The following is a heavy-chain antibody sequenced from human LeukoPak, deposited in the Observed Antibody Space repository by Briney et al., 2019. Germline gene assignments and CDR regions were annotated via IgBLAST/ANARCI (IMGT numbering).Heavy chain of an antibody. V-gene: IGHV1-2*02. CDR1: GYTFTGYY. CDR2: INPNSGGT. J-gene: IGHJ3*02. D-gene: IGHD2-15*01. Sequence: ASVKVSCKASGYTFTGYYMHWVRQAPGQGLEWMEWINPNSGGTNYAQKFQGRVTMTRDTSISTAYMELSRLRSDDTAVYYCARDHADCSGGSCHYDAFDIWGQGTMVTVSS. CDR3: ARDHADCSGGSCHYDAFDI.